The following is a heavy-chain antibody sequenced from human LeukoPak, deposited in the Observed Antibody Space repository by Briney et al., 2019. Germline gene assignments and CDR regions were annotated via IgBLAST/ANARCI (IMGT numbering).Heavy chain of an antibody. Sequence: GGSLSLSCAASGFTFSSYWMSWVRQAPGKGLEWVANIKHDGSGKYYVDSVKGRFTISRDNAKNSLYLQMNSLRAEDTAMYYCARDPRITIFGVVTRSFDIWGQGTMVTVSS. CDR1: GFTFSSYW. V-gene: IGHV3-7*01. CDR3: ARDPRITIFGVVTRSFDI. CDR2: IKHDGSGK. D-gene: IGHD3-3*01. J-gene: IGHJ3*02.